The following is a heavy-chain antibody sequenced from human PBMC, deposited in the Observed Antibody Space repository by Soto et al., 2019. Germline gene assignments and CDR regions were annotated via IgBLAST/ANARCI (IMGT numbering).Heavy chain of an antibody. CDR3: TRGSGKTGWYFDL. V-gene: IGHV3-73*02. J-gene: IGHJ2*01. CDR1: GFTFSGSA. CDR2: IRSKTYNYAT. Sequence: EVQLVESGGGLVQPGGALKLSCTASGFTFSGSAVHWVRQASGRGLEWLGRIRSKTYNYATAYAASVKGRFTISRDDSKNTAYLQMHNLKTEDTALYYCTRGSGKTGWYFDLWGRGMLVTVSS. D-gene: IGHD3-9*01.